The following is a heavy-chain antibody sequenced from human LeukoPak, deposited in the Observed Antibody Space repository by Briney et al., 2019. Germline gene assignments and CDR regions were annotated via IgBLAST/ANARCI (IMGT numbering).Heavy chain of an antibody. D-gene: IGHD4-17*01. CDR3: AKDPMTTVTTVDSD. Sequence: GGSLRLSCAASGFNFDDYVMTWVRQAPGKGLEWVSGINWNGGSRGYADSVKGRFTISRDNAKNSLYLQMNSLRAEDTAVYYCAKDPMTTVTTVDSDWGQGTLVTVSS. V-gene: IGHV3-20*04. CDR2: INWNGGSR. J-gene: IGHJ4*02. CDR1: GFNFDDYV.